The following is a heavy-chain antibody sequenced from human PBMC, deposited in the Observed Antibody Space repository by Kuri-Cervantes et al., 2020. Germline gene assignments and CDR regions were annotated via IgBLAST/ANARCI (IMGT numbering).Heavy chain of an antibody. CDR2: IDGSSRIM. CDR3: ASDPNRIAH. Sequence: LSLTCAVYGGSFSDYYMSWIRQAPGKGLEWVSHIDGSSRIMEHADSVKGRFIISRDNAKNSLYLQMNSLRTEDTAVYYCASDPNRIAHWGQGSPVTVSS. CDR1: GGSFSDYY. D-gene: IGHD2-15*01. J-gene: IGHJ4*02. V-gene: IGHV3-11*04.